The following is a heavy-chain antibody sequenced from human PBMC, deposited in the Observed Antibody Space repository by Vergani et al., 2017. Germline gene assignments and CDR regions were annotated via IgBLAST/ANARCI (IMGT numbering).Heavy chain of an antibody. Sequence: QVQLQESGPGLVKPSETLSLICTVSGGSINPSSSFWGWIRQSPGKGLEWIGSINYVGRTYYIPSLQSRATVFVATSKNQFSLNLTSVTAADTAVYYCGRGRGDNWYFDLWGRGTLVTVSS. CDR2: INYVGRT. CDR3: GRGRGDNWYFDL. D-gene: IGHD3-10*01. J-gene: IGHJ2*01. CDR1: GGSINPSSSF. V-gene: IGHV4-39*01.